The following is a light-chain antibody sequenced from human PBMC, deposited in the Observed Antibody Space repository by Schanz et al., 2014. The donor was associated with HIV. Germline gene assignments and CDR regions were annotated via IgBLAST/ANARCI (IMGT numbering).Light chain of an antibody. CDR2: SNI. J-gene: IGLJ2*01. CDR3: SSYTSSSTV. CDR1: SSNFRSNA. V-gene: IGLV1-44*01. Sequence: QSVLTQPPSASGTPGQRVTISCSGSSSNFRSNAVNWYQQLPGTAPRLLIYSNIHRPSGVPDRFSGSQSGTSASLAITGLQAEDEADYYCSSYTSSSTVFGGGTKLTVL.